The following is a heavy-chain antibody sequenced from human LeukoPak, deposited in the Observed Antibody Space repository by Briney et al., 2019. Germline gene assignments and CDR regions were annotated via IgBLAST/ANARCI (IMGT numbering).Heavy chain of an antibody. CDR2: VNSNDDK. Sequence: SGPTLVNPTQTLTLTCTFSGFSLSTSGVGVVWIRQPPGKGLEWLALVNSNDDKRYRPSLKSRPTITKDTSKNQVILTMTNMDPVDTATYYCAHRRTGMGSIFFDSWGQGIPVSVSS. J-gene: IGHJ4*02. CDR3: AHRRTGMGSIFFDS. CDR1: GFSLSTSGVG. V-gene: IGHV2-5*01. D-gene: IGHD2-21*01.